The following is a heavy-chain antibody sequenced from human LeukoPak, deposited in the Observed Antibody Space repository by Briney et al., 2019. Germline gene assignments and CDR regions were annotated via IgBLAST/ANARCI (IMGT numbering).Heavy chain of an antibody. CDR3: ARDPLCTNSPPSYFDY. V-gene: IGHV3-30-3*01. CDR2: ISYDGTNK. Sequence: PGRSLRLSCAASGFTFSSYAMNWVRQAPGKGLEWVAIISYDGTNKDYADSVKGRFTISRDNSRNTLYLQMNSLRAEDTAVYYCARDPLCTNSPPSYFDYWGQGTLVTVSS. J-gene: IGHJ4*02. CDR1: GFTFSSYA. D-gene: IGHD2-2*01.